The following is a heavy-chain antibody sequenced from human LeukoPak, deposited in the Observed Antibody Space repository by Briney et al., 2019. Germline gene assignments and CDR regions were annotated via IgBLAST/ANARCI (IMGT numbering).Heavy chain of an antibody. Sequence: GGSLRLSCAASGFTVSTNYMSWVRQAPGKGLEWVSIIYSGGSTYYADSVKGRFTISRDNSKNTLYLQVNSLRAEDTALYYCAGRGDGGRSFDYWGQGTLVTVSS. D-gene: IGHD4-23*01. V-gene: IGHV3-53*01. J-gene: IGHJ4*02. CDR1: GFTVSTNY. CDR2: IYSGGST. CDR3: AGRGDGGRSFDY.